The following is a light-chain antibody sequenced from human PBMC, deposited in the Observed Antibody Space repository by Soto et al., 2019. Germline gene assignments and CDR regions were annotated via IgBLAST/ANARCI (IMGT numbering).Light chain of an antibody. V-gene: IGLV4-60*02. CDR3: ETWDSNTRV. CDR1: SGQSSYI. Sequence: QSVLTQSSSASASMRSSVKRTCTLSSGQSSYIIAWHQQQPGKAPRYLMKLEGSGSYNKGSGVPDRFSGSSSGADRYLTISNLQFEDEADYYCETWDSNTRVFGTGTKLTVL. J-gene: IGLJ1*01. CDR2: LEGSGSY.